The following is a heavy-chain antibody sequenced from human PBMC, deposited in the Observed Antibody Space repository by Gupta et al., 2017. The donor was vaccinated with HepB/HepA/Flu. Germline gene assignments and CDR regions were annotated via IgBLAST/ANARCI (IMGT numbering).Heavy chain of an antibody. Sequence: EVQLVESGRGLVQPGGSLNLSCAASGFTFRGSTMHWVRQASGKGLEWVGRIRSKSNSYATEYGASVKGRFTISRDDSKNTAYLQMNSLRTEDTAVYYCTMNWGFKPHSFYYWGQGTLVTVSS. CDR2: IRSKSNSYAT. CDR1: GFTFRGST. D-gene: IGHD7-27*01. V-gene: IGHV3-73*02. J-gene: IGHJ4*02. CDR3: TMNWGFKPHSFYY.